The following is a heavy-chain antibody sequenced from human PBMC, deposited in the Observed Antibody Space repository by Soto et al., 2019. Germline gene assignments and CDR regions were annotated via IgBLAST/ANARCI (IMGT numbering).Heavy chain of an antibody. Sequence: QVQLVQSGAEVKKPGSSVKVSCKASGGTFSSYTINWVRQAPGQGLEWMGMIIPILGIANYAQKFQDRVTITADKSTSTAYMELSSLRSADTAVYYRARGRGGRGDYWGQGTLVTVSS. V-gene: IGHV1-69*02. J-gene: IGHJ4*02. CDR1: GGTFSSYT. CDR3: ARGRGGRGDY. D-gene: IGHD2-15*01. CDR2: IIPILGIA.